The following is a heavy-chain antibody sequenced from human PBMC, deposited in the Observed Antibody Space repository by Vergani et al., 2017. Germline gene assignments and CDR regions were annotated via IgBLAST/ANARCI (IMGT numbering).Heavy chain of an antibody. J-gene: IGHJ5*02. V-gene: IGHV4-59*01. CDR2: IYYSGST. CDR3: ARNLGGVVDR. D-gene: IGHD2-21*01. Sequence: QVQLQESGPGLVKPSETLSLTCTVSGGSISSYYWSWIRQPPGKELEWIGYIYYSGSTNYNPSLKSRVTISVDTSKNQFSLKLSSVTAADTAVYYCARNLGGVVDRWGQGTLVTVSS. CDR1: GGSISSYY.